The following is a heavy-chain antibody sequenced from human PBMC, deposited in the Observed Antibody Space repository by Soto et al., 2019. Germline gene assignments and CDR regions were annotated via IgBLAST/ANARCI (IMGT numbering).Heavy chain of an antibody. V-gene: IGHV4-59*01. CDR1: GGSISSYY. Sequence: LEILSLTCSVSGGSISSYYWSWIRQPPGKGLEWIGYIYYSGSTNYNPSLKSRVTISVDTSKNQFSLKLTSVTAADTAVYYCARSPKYFGVVIQDPYYFDYWGQGTLVTVSS. CDR3: ARSPKYFGVVIQDPYYFDY. J-gene: IGHJ4*02. D-gene: IGHD3-3*01. CDR2: IYYSGST.